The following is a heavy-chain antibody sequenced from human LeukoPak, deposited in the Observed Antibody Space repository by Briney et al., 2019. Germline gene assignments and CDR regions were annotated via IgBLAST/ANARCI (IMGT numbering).Heavy chain of an antibody. CDR3: ARGTVAPDY. CDR2: NSNNGGAT. D-gene: IGHD6-19*01. V-gene: IGHV3-23*01. CDR1: GFVFNSHG. Sequence: GGSLRLSCAASGFVFNSHGMTWVCQPPGKGLEWVSANSNNGGATTYVDTVRGRFTTSRDNSKNTLYLQMNGLRVEDTAVYYCARGTVAPDYWGQGTLVTVSS. J-gene: IGHJ4*02.